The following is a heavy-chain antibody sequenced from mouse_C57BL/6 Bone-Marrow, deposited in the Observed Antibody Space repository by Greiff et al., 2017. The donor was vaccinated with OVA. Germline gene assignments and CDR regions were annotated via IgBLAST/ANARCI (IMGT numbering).Heavy chain of an antibody. Sequence: VQLVESGPELVKPGASVKISCKASGYAFSSSWMNWVKQRPGKGLEWIGRIYPGDGDTNYNGKFKGKATLTADKSSSTAYMQLSSLTSEDSAVYFCARTIPYYGSSYWYFDVWGTGTTVTVSS. CDR1: GYAFSSSW. V-gene: IGHV1-82*01. D-gene: IGHD1-1*01. CDR2: IYPGDGDT. J-gene: IGHJ1*03. CDR3: ARTIPYYGSSYWYFDV.